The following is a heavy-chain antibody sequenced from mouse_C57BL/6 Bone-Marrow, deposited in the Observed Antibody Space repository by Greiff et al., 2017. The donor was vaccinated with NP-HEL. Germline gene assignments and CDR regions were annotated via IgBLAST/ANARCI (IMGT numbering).Heavy chain of an antibody. CDR2: FHPYNDDT. Sequence: QVHVKQSGAELVKPGASVKMSCKASGYTFTTYPIEWMKQNHGKSLEWIGNFHPYNDDTKYNEKFKGKATLTVEKSSSTVYLELSRLTSDDSAVYYCARNYYGSSYYYFDYWGQGTTLTVSS. D-gene: IGHD1-1*01. CDR1: GYTFTTYP. J-gene: IGHJ2*01. V-gene: IGHV1-47*01. CDR3: ARNYYGSSYYYFDY.